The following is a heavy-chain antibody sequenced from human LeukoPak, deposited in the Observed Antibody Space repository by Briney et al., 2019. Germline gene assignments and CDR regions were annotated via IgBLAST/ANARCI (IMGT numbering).Heavy chain of an antibody. CDR2: INPSGGGT. CDR3: ARDERQGPYYDFWSGYLN. D-gene: IGHD3-3*01. V-gene: IGHV1-46*01. CDR1: GYTFTSYY. J-gene: IGHJ4*02. Sequence: ASVKVSCKASGYTFTSYYMHWVRQAPGQELEWMGIINPSGGGTSYAQKFQGRVTMTRDTSTSTVYMELSSLRSEDTAVYYCARDERQGPYYDFWSGYLNWGQGTLVTVSS.